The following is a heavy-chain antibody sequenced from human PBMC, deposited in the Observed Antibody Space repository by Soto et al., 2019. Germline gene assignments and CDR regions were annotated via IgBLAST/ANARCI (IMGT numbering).Heavy chain of an antibody. V-gene: IGHV3-66*01. CDR1: GLTVSSNP. J-gene: IGHJ4*02. CDR2: IYTGGGT. Sequence: VQLVESGGGLVQPGGSLRLSCAVSGLTVSSNPISWVRQAPGKGLEWVSVIYTGGGTHYADSVKGRFTISRDNSKNTVNLQMNSLRPEDTAVYYCARDGSGHWGQGTLVTVSS. CDR3: ARDGSGH.